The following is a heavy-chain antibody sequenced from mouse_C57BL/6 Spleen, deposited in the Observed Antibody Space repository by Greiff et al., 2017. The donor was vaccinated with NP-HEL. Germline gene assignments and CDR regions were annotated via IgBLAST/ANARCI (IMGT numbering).Heavy chain of an antibody. Sequence: EVHLVESGGGLVQPGGFLKLSCAASGFTFSDYGMAWVRQAPRKGPEWVAFISNLAYSIYYADTVTGRFTISRENAKNTLYLEMSSLRSEDTAMYYCARPSLYYGMAMDYWGQGTSVTVSS. CDR2: ISNLAYSI. V-gene: IGHV5-15*01. CDR1: GFTFSDYG. CDR3: ARPSLYYGMAMDY. J-gene: IGHJ4*01. D-gene: IGHD1-1*01.